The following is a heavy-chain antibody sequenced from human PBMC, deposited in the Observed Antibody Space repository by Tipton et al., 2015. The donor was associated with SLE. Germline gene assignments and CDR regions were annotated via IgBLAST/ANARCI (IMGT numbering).Heavy chain of an antibody. Sequence: TLSLTCAVCGGSFSGYYWSWIRQPPGKGLEWIGEINHSGSTNYNPSLKSRVTISVDTSKNQFSLKLRSVTAADTAVYYCARDVLTIVVVPAVVSASDYFDYWGQGTLVTVSS. D-gene: IGHD2-2*01. CDR2: INHSGST. V-gene: IGHV4-34*01. CDR3: ARDVLTIVVVPAVVSASDYFDY. CDR1: GGSFSGYY. J-gene: IGHJ4*02.